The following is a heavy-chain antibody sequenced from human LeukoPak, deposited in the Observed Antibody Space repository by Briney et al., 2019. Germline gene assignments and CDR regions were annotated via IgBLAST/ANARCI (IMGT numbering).Heavy chain of an antibody. D-gene: IGHD2-2*01. J-gene: IGHJ4*02. V-gene: IGHV3-23*01. CDR1: GFTFSSYA. CDR2: ISSRGEST. CDR3: AKQGYCSSNSCYDGDD. Sequence: PGGSLRLSCAASGFTFSSYAMTWVRQAPGKGLEWVSGISSRGESTYYADSVKGRFTVSRDKSIDTLYLQMNSLRAEDTAVYYCAKQGYCSSNSCYDGDDWGQGTLVTVSS.